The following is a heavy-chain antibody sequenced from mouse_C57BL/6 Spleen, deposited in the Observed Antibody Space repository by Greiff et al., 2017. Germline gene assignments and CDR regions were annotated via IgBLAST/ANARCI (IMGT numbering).Heavy chain of an antibody. D-gene: IGHD1-1*01. CDR3: AKESSDAMDY. V-gene: IGHV5-17*01. CDR2: ISSGSSTI. Sequence: EVKVVESGGGLVKPGGSLKLSCAASGFTFSDYGMHWVRQAPEKGLEWVAYISSGSSTIYYADTVKGRFTISRDNAKNTLFLQMTSLRSEDTAMYYCAKESSDAMDYWGQGTSVTVSS. CDR1: GFTFSDYG. J-gene: IGHJ4*01.